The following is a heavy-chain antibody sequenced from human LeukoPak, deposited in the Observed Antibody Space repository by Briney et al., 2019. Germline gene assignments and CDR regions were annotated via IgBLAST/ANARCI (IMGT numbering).Heavy chain of an antibody. CDR3: ARGPLIVVVVAAIDYHMDV. J-gene: IGHJ6*03. D-gene: IGHD2-15*01. CDR1: GGTFSSYA. CDR2: INPNSGGT. V-gene: IGHV1-2*02. Sequence: ASVKVSCKASGGTFSSYAISWVRQAPGQGLEWMGWINPNSGGTNYAQKFQGRVTMTRDTSISTAYMELSRLRSDDTAVYYCARGPLIVVVVAAIDYHMDVWGKGTTVTVSS.